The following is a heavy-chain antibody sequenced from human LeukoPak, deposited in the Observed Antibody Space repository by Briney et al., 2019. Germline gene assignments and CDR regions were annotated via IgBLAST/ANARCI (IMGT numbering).Heavy chain of an antibody. D-gene: IGHD4-23*01. CDR3: ARDRGYGGKWGALDY. CDR2: IWYDGSNK. V-gene: IGHV3-33*01. J-gene: IGHJ4*02. Sequence: GGSLRLSCAASGFTFSSYGMHWVRQAPGKGLEWVAVIWYDGSNKYYADSVKGRFTISRDNSKNTLFLQMNSLRAEDTAVYYCARDRGYGGKWGALDYWGQGTLVTVSS. CDR1: GFTFSSYG.